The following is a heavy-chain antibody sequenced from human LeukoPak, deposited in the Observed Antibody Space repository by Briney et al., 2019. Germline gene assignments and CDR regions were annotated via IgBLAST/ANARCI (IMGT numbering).Heavy chain of an antibody. J-gene: IGHJ4*02. V-gene: IGHV4-31*03. Sequence: PSETLSLTCTVSADSLSSGGHYWAWIRQFPGKGLESIGFIHHSGRSRHNPSLKDRVAISVDTSRKQFALKLSSVTAADTAVYYCARAYDILTGYWPVDYWGQGTLVTVSS. CDR1: ADSLSSGGHY. D-gene: IGHD3-9*01. CDR3: ARAYDILTGYWPVDY. CDR2: IHHSGRS.